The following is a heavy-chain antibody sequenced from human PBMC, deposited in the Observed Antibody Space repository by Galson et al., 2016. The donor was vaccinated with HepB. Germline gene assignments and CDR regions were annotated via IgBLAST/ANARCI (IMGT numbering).Heavy chain of an antibody. J-gene: IGHJ6*03. D-gene: IGHD6-19*01. CDR2: ISSRSSYT. V-gene: IGHV3-11*06. Sequence: LSLTCAVSGGSISSSNWWSWIRQAPGKGLEWVSYISSRSSYTNYADSLKGRFTISRDNAKNSLYLQMNSLRAEDTAVYYCARCALAGNPRDTYYMDVWGEGTTVTVSS. CDR1: GGSISSSN. CDR3: ARCALAGNPRDTYYMDV.